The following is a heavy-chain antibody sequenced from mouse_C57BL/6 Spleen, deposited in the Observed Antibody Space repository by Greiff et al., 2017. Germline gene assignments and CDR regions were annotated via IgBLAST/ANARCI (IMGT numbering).Heavy chain of an antibody. CDR3: ARSGYDWYFDV. CDR1: GFNFNDYY. V-gene: IGHV14-2*01. CDR2: IDPEDGET. J-gene: IGHJ1*03. Sequence: VQLQQSGAELVKPGASVKLSCTASGFNFNDYYMHWVKQSTEQGLEWIGRIDPEDGETKSATKFQGKATLTAATSSTTAYLPLSSLTSGDTAVYYCARSGYDWYFDVWGTGTTVTVSS. D-gene: IGHD1-2*01.